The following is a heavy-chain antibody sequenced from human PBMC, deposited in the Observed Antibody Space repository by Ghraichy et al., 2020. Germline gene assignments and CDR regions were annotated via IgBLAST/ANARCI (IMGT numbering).Heavy chain of an antibody. J-gene: IGHJ5*02. Sequence: ASVKVSCKASGYTFTSYYMHWVRQAPGQGLEWMGIINPSGGSTSYAQKFQGRVTMTRDTSTSTVYMELSSLRSEDTAVYYCARGVTMVRGGSGGFDPWGQGTLVTVSS. CDR1: GYTFTSYY. CDR2: INPSGGST. CDR3: ARGVTMVRGGSGGFDP. V-gene: IGHV1-46*01. D-gene: IGHD3-10*01.